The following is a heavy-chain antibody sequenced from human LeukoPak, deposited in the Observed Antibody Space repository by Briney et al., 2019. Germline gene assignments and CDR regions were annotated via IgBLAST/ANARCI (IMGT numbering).Heavy chain of an antibody. V-gene: IGHV3-48*03. Sequence: GGSLRLSCAASGFTFSNYKMNWFRQAPGKGLEGVSYISSSGSTIYYADSVKGRFTISRDNAKNSLYLQMNSLRAEDTAVYYCARAYYGAVPFDIWGQGTMVTVSS. CDR2: ISSSGSTI. D-gene: IGHD4-17*01. CDR1: GFTFSNYK. CDR3: ARAYYGAVPFDI. J-gene: IGHJ3*02.